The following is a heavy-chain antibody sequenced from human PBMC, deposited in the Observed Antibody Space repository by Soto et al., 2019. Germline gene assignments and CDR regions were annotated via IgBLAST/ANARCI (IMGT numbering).Heavy chain of an antibody. CDR1: GGTFSSYA. CDR3: ARSQGSSTILAIYYYYYYGMDV. J-gene: IGHJ6*02. CDR2: IIPISGTA. D-gene: IGHD2-2*01. V-gene: IGHV1-69*01. Sequence: QVQLVQSGAEVKKPGSSVKVSCKASGGTFSSYAISWVRQDPGQGLEWMGGIIPISGTANYAQKFQGRVTITADDSTSTAYMELRSLRSEDTAVYYCARSQGSSTILAIYYYYYYGMDVWGQGTTVTVSS.